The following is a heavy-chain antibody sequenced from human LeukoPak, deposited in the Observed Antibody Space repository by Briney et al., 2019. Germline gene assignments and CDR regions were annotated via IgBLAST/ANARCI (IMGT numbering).Heavy chain of an antibody. Sequence: GGSLRLSCAASGFTFSSYSMNWVRQAPGKGLEWVSYISSSSSTIYYADSVKGRFTISRDNAKNSLYLQMNSLGAEDTAVYYCSRGRLFGDYWGQGALVTVSS. J-gene: IGHJ4*02. CDR2: ISSSSSTI. CDR3: SRGRLFGDY. V-gene: IGHV3-48*01. D-gene: IGHD2-21*02. CDR1: GFTFSSYS.